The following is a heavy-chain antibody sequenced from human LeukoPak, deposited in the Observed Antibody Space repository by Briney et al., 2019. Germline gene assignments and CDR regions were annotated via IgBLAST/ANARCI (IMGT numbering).Heavy chain of an antibody. CDR3: ARGPFSSSWSEFDY. D-gene: IGHD6-13*01. Sequence: KPGGSLTLSCAASGFTFNDYSLNWVRQAPGKGLEWVSCISGDSRYIYYADSLKGRSTISRDNAQNSLYLHMNNLRAEDTAVYYCARGPFSSSWSEFDYWGQGTLVTVSS. V-gene: IGHV3-21*06. J-gene: IGHJ4*02. CDR1: GFTFNDYS. CDR2: ISGDSRYI.